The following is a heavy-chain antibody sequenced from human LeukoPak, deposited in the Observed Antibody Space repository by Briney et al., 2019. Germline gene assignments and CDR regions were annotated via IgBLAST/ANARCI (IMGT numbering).Heavy chain of an antibody. D-gene: IGHD2-21*01. CDR3: ARATVIGNAPVPGYMDV. CDR1: GFTFSTYD. J-gene: IGHJ6*03. Sequence: GGSLRLSCAASGFTFSTYDMHWVLQVSGKGLEWVSSIGTIGDTFYPGSVKGRFTISRENAKNSLYLQMNGLRAGDTAVYYCARATVIGNAPVPGYMDVWGKGTTVTVSS. V-gene: IGHV3-13*01. CDR2: IGTIGDT.